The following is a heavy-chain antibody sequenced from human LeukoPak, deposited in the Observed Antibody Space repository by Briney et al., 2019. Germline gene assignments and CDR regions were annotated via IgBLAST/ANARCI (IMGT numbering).Heavy chain of an antibody. CDR1: GYTFTSYY. CDR3: ARDGIEMATITRVFDY. D-gene: IGHD5-24*01. CDR2: INPSGGST. V-gene: IGHV1-46*01. Sequence: ASVTVSCKASGYTFTSYYMHWVRQAPGHGLEWMGIINPSGGSTSYAQKFQGRVTMTRDMSTSTVYMELSSLRSEDTAVYYCARDGIEMATITRVFDYWGQGTLVTVSS. J-gene: IGHJ4*02.